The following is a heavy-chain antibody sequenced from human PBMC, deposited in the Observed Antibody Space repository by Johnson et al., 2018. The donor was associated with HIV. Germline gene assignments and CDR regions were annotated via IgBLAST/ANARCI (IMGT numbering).Heavy chain of an antibody. CDR3: ARAYSYGVFDI. D-gene: IGHD5-18*01. V-gene: IGHV3-30*14. Sequence: QERLVESGGGVVQPGGSLRLSCAASGFSFGDYAMHWVRQAPGKGLEWVAVISYDGSNKYYADSVKGRFTISGDNSKNTLYLQMNSLRAEDTALYYCARAYSYGVFDIWGQGTMVTVSS. CDR1: GFSFGDYA. J-gene: IGHJ3*02. CDR2: ISYDGSNK.